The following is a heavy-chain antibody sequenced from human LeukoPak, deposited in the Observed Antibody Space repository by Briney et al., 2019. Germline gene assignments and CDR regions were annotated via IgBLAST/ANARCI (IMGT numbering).Heavy chain of an antibody. CDR1: GGSISSGSY. D-gene: IGHD2-15*01. V-gene: IGHV4-38-2*01. J-gene: IGHJ4*02. CDR3: ARYCSSGICYSLSFDY. CDR2: VYHSGST. Sequence: SQTLSLTCAVSGGSISSGSYWGWIRQPPGKGLEWIGSVYHSGSTYYTPSLKSRVTISPDASKNQFSLRLTSVTVADTAVYYCARYCSSGICYSLSFDYWGQGTLVTVSS.